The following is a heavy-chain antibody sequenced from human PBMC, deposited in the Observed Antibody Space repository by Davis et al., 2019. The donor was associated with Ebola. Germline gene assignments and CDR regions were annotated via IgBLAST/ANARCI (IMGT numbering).Heavy chain of an antibody. J-gene: IGHJ4*03. CDR1: GFTFSGAA. V-gene: IGHV3-73*01. CDR2: IRSKANSYAT. D-gene: IGHD6-19*01. Sequence: GESLKISCTASGFTFSGAALHWVRQASGKGLEWVGRIRSKANSYATAYAASVKGRFTISRDDSKNTAYLQMNSLKTEDTAVYYCTIAVAGTRDDYWGQGTTVTVSS. CDR3: TIAVAGTRDDY.